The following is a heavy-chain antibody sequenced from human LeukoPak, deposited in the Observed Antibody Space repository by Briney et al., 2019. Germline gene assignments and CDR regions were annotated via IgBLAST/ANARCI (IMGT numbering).Heavy chain of an antibody. D-gene: IGHD6-19*01. CDR2: INHSRST. CDR3: ASSDSSGWFY. Sequence: PSETLSLTCAVYGGSFSGYYWSWIRQPPGKGLEWIGEINHSRSTNYNPSLKSRVTISVDTSKNQFSLKLSSVTAADTAVYYCASSDSSGWFYWGQGTLVTVSS. V-gene: IGHV4-34*01. CDR1: GGSFSGYY. J-gene: IGHJ4*02.